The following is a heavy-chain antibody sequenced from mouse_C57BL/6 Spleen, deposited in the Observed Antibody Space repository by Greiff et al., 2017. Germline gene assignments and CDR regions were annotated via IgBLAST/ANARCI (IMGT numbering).Heavy chain of an antibody. J-gene: IGHJ4*01. CDR1: GYSITSDY. V-gene: IGHV3-8*01. Sequence: EVKLMESGPGLAKPSQPLSLTCSVTGYSITSDYWNWIRKFPGNKLEYMGYISYSGSTYYNPSLKSRISITRDTSKNQYYLQLNSVTTEDTATYYCARFPYGNYVGYAMDYWGQGTSVTVSS. CDR2: ISYSGST. CDR3: ARFPYGNYVGYAMDY. D-gene: IGHD2-10*02.